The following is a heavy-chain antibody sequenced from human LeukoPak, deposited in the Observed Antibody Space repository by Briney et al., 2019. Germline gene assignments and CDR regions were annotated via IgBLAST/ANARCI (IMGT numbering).Heavy chain of an antibody. J-gene: IGHJ5*02. D-gene: IGHD5-12*01. CDR1: GYSFTSYW. CDR3: ARLTGYSGYAGGFDP. Sequence: GESLKISCKGSGYSFTSYWIGWVRQMPGKGLEWMGIIYPGDSDTRYSPSFQGQVTISADKSISTAYLQWSSLKASDTAMYYCARLTGYSGYAGGFDPWGQGTLVTVSS. V-gene: IGHV5-51*01. CDR2: IYPGDSDT.